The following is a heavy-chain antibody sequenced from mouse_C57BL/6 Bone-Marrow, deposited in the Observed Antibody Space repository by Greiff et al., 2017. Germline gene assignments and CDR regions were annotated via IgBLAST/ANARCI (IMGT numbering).Heavy chain of an antibody. Sequence: EVKLMESGGDLVKPGGSLKLSCAASGFTFSSYGMSWVRQTPDKRLEWVATISSGGSYTYYPDSVKGRFTISRDNAKNTLYLQMSSLKSEDTAMYYCARGGGLDYGGQGTTLTVSS. CDR2: ISSGGSYT. D-gene: IGHD3-3*01. J-gene: IGHJ2*01. V-gene: IGHV5-6*01. CDR3: ARGGGLDY. CDR1: GFTFSSYG.